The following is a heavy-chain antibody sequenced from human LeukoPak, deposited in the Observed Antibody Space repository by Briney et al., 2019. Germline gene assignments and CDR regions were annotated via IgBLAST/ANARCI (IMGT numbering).Heavy chain of an antibody. CDR2: INPGDSDT. V-gene: IGHV5-51*01. Sequence: GESLKISCKGSGYSFTRHWIGWVRQMPGKGLERMGIINPGDSDTRYSPSSQGQVTISADKSINTAYLQWSSLKASDTAMYYCARAAYCGANCYSVGWFDSWGQGTLVTVSS. D-gene: IGHD2-21*02. J-gene: IGHJ5*01. CDR1: GYSFTRHW. CDR3: ARAAYCGANCYSVGWFDS.